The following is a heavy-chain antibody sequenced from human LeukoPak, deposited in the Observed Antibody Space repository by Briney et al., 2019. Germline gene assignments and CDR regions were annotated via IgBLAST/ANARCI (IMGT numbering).Heavy chain of an antibody. V-gene: IGHV1-8*01. Sequence: ASVKVSCKASGYTFTSYDINWVRQATGQGLEWMGWMNPNSGNTGYAQKFQGRVTMTRNTSISTAYMELSSLRSEDTAVYYCEVFDSSGYYWADYWGQGTLVTVSS. CDR3: EVFDSSGYYWADY. CDR1: GYTFTSYD. D-gene: IGHD3-22*01. CDR2: MNPNSGNT. J-gene: IGHJ4*02.